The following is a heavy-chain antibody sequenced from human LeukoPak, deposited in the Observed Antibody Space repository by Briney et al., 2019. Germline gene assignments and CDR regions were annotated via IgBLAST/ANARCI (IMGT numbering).Heavy chain of an antibody. CDR3: ANYVWGSYHYFEY. CDR1: GFTFSSYG. V-gene: IGHV3-30*02. CDR2: IRYDGSNK. D-gene: IGHD3-16*02. J-gene: IGHJ4*02. Sequence: PGGSLRLSCAASGFTFSSYGMHWVRQAPGEGLEWVAFIRYDGSNKYYADSVKGRFTISRDNSENTLYLQMNSLRAEDTAVYYCANYVWGSYHYFEYWGQGTLVTVSS.